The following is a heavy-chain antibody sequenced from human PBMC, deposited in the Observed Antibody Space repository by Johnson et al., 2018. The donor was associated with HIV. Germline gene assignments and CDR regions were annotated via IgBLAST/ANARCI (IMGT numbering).Heavy chain of an antibody. D-gene: IGHD5-18*01. CDR3: ARVKGYGIPNAFDI. Sequence: VQLVESGGGVVRPGGSLRLSCTASGFTFDDYGMSWVRQVPGKGLEWVSGINWNGGSTGYADSVKGRFTISRDNAKNSLYLQMNSLRAEDTALYYCARVKGYGIPNAFDILGQGTMVTVSS. CDR1: GFTFDDYG. J-gene: IGHJ3*02. CDR2: INWNGGST. V-gene: IGHV3-20*04.